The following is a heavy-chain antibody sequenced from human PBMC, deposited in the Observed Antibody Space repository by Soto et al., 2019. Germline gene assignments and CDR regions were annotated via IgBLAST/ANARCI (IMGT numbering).Heavy chain of an antibody. J-gene: IGHJ3*02. CDR2: IYYSGST. CDR3: ARTVESYNDAFDI. CDR1: GGSISSGDYY. V-gene: IGHV4-30-4*01. D-gene: IGHD1-26*01. Sequence: QVQLQESGPGLVKPSQTLSLTCTVSGGSISSGDYYWSWIRQPPGKVLEWIGYIYYSGSTYYNPSLRSRVTISVDTSKNQFSLNLSSVTAADTAVYYCARTVESYNDAFDIWGQGTLVTVSS.